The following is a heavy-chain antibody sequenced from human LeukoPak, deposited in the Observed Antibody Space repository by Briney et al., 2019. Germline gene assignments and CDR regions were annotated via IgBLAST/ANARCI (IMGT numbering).Heavy chain of an antibody. J-gene: IGHJ4*02. CDR2: ITGSGGNT. Sequence: LTGASLRLSCAASGFTFSNYAMSWVRQAPEKGLEWVSAITGSGGNTYYADSVKGRFTISRDNSKNTVFLQMNSLRAEDTAVYYCAKWGDYDVLTGYYVSDYWGQGTLVTVSS. D-gene: IGHD3-9*01. V-gene: IGHV3-23*01. CDR3: AKWGDYDVLTGYYVSDY. CDR1: GFTFSNYA.